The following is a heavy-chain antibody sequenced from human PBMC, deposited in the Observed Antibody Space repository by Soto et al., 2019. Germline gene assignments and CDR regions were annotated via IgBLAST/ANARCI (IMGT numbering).Heavy chain of an antibody. D-gene: IGHD1-26*01. CDR1: GFTFGDYT. CDR3: AKDASGSYYPWFDP. CDR2: ISWDGGNT. Sequence: GVSLRLSCAASGFTFGDYTMHWVRQAPGKSLEWVSLISWDGGNTYYAESVKGRFTISRDNSKNSLYLQMNSLKTEDTAFYYCAKDASGSYYPWFDPWGQGTLLTVSS. J-gene: IGHJ5*02. V-gene: IGHV3-43*01.